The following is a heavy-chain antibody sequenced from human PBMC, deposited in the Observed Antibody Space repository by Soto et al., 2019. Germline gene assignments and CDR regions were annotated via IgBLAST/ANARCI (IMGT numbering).Heavy chain of an antibody. V-gene: IGHV4-34*01. J-gene: IGHJ6*02. CDR2: INHSGST. CDR3: ARGLGRSSGWYGRGFGMDV. D-gene: IGHD6-19*01. Sequence: SLTCAVYGGSFSGYYWSWIRQPPGKGLEWIGEINHSGSTNYNPSLKSRVTISVDTSKNQFSLKLSSVTAADTAVYYCARGLGRSSGWYGRGFGMDVWGQGTTVTVSS. CDR1: GGSFSGYY.